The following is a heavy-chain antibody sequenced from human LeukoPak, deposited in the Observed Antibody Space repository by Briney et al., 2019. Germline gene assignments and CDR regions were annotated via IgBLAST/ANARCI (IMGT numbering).Heavy chain of an antibody. V-gene: IGHV4-30-2*01. CDR1: GGSISSGGYY. CDR3: ARHGNVVEMATNLDY. D-gene: IGHD5-24*01. CDR2: IYHSGST. Sequence: SETLSLTCTVSGGSISSGGYYWSWIRQPPGKGLEWIGYIYHSGSTYYNPSLKSRVTISVDTSKNQFSLKLSSVTAADTAVYYCARHGNVVEMATNLDYWGQGTLVTVSS. J-gene: IGHJ4*02.